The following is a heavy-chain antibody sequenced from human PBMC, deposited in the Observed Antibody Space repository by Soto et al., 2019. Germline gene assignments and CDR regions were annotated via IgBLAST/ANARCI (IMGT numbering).Heavy chain of an antibody. D-gene: IGHD5-12*01. CDR3: ARGGDGYNSLFDY. CDR1: GGTFSSYA. J-gene: IGHJ4*02. Sequence: ASVKVSCKASGGTFSSYAISWVRQAPGQGLEWMGGIIPILGTANYAQKFQGRVTITADKSTSTAYMELSSLRSEDTAVYYCARGGDGYNSLFDYWGKGTLVTVSS. CDR2: IIPILGTA. V-gene: IGHV1-69*10.